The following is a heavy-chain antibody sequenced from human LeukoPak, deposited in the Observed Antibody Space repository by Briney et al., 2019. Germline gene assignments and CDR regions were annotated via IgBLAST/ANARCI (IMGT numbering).Heavy chain of an antibody. CDR3: ARDGGGWNFDY. CDR2: IIPSGSVI. D-gene: IGHD3-16*01. Sequence: GASVKVSCKASGYTFITSYMHGVRQAPGQGLEWMGRIIPSGSVISYAQKFQGRVTMTRDTSSNTFYMELSSLRSEDTAIYYCARDGGGWNFDYWGQGTLVTVSS. J-gene: IGHJ4*02. V-gene: IGHV1-46*01. CDR1: GYTFITSY.